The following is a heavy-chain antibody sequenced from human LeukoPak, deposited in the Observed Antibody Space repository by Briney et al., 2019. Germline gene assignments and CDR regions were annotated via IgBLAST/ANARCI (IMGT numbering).Heavy chain of an antibody. CDR1: GFTFSSYE. Sequence: GGSLRLXCAASGFTFSSYEMNWVRQAPGKGLEWVSYISSSGSTIYYADSVKGRFTISRDNAKNSLYLQMSSLRAEDTAVYYCARDMVLAAAGYFDYWGQGTLVTVPS. CDR2: ISSSGSTI. V-gene: IGHV3-48*03. CDR3: ARDMVLAAAGYFDY. D-gene: IGHD6-13*01. J-gene: IGHJ4*02.